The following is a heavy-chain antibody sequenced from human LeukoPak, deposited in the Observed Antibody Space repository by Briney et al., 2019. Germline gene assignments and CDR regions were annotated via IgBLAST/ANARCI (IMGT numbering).Heavy chain of an antibody. Sequence: GGSLRLSCAASGFTVSSNYMSWVRQAPGKGLEWVSVIYSGGSTYYADSVKGRFTISRDNSKNTLYLQMNSLRAEDTAVYYCATSIRFLEWLQYFQHWGQGTLVTVPS. J-gene: IGHJ1*01. CDR1: GFTVSSNY. CDR3: ATSIRFLEWLQYFQH. D-gene: IGHD3-3*01. V-gene: IGHV3-53*01. CDR2: IYSGGST.